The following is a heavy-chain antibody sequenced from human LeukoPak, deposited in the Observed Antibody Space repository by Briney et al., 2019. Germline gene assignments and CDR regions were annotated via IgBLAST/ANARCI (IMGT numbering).Heavy chain of an antibody. J-gene: IGHJ4*02. Sequence: GGSLTLSCAASGFTFSSYAMHWVRQAPGKGLEWVAVISYDGSNKYYADSVKGRFTISRDNSKNTLHLQMNSLTAEDTAVYYWARDRHRGTVGATYYWGQGTLVTVSS. D-gene: IGHD1-26*01. CDR1: GFTFSSYA. V-gene: IGHV3-30*01. CDR2: ISYDGSNK. CDR3: ARDRHRGTVGATYY.